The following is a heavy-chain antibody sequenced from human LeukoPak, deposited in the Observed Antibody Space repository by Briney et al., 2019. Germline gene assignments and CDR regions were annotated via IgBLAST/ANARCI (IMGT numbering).Heavy chain of an antibody. CDR2: INSDGSST. CDR3: ARDQEYYYDSSGYNAVY. Sequence: GGSLRLSCAASGFTFSSYAMHWVRQAPGKGLVWVSRINSDGSSTSYADSVKGRFTISRDNAKNTLYLQMNSLRAEDTAVYYCARDQEYYYDSSGYNAVYWGQGTLVTVSS. V-gene: IGHV3-74*01. D-gene: IGHD3-22*01. J-gene: IGHJ4*02. CDR1: GFTFSSYA.